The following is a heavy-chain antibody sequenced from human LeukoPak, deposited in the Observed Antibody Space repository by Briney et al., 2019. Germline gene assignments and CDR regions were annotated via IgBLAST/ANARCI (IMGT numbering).Heavy chain of an antibody. Sequence: SETLSLTCTVSGGSISSYYWSWIRQPPGKGLEWIGYIYYSGSTNYNPSLKSRVTISVDTSKNQFSLKLSSVTAADTAVYYCASIGINGHWGQGTLVTVSS. CDR2: IYYSGST. CDR1: GGSISSYY. V-gene: IGHV4-59*01. D-gene: IGHD2-8*01. J-gene: IGHJ4*02. CDR3: ASIGINGH.